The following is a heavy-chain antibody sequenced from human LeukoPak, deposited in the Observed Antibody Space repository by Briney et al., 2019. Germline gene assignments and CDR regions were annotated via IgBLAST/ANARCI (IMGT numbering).Heavy chain of an antibody. J-gene: IGHJ4*02. CDR2: ISGSGGST. CDR1: GFTFSSYA. V-gene: IGHV3-23*01. D-gene: IGHD3-3*01. CDR3: AKDIPVYYDFWSGYSYYFDY. Sequence: GSLRLSRAASGFTFSSYAMSWVRQAPGKGLEWVSAISGSGGSTYYADSVKGRFTISRDNSKNTLYLQMNSLRAEDTAVYYCAKDIPVYYDFWSGYSYYFDYWGQGTLVTVSS.